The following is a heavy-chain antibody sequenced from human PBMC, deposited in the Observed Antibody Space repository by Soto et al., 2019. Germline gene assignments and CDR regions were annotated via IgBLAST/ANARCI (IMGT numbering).Heavy chain of an antibody. CDR1: GDSISSNY. J-gene: IGHJ6*02. CDR2: IYDSGKT. D-gene: IGHD4-17*01. CDR3: ARDRAVTRFNVYYYYGMYV. Sequence: SETLSLTCTVSGDSISSNYWTWIRQPPGKGLEWIGYIYDSGKTNYNPSLKSRVTISVDTSNNQFSLKLSSVTAADSAVYYCARDRAVTRFNVYYYYGMYVWGQGTAVTVSS. V-gene: IGHV4-59*13.